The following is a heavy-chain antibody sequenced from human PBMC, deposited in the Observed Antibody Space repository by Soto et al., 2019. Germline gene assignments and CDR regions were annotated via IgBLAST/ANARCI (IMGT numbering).Heavy chain of an antibody. D-gene: IGHD3-16*01. Sequence: EVQLVESGGGLVQPGGSLRLSCAASGFTFSNYWMDWVRQAPGKGLVWVSRIKRDGSSISYADSVKGRVTISRDNAKNTLYLQMNSLRAEDTAVYYCARDGGRDGDLDYWGQGTLVTVSS. J-gene: IGHJ4*02. V-gene: IGHV3-74*01. CDR1: GFTFSNYW. CDR2: IKRDGSSI. CDR3: ARDGGRDGDLDY.